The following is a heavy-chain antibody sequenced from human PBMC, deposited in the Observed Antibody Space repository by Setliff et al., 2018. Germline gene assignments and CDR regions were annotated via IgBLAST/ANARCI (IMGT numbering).Heavy chain of an antibody. V-gene: IGHV1-46*01. CDR1: GYTFTSHY. CDR3: ARDVFPYHYEGAFDI. J-gene: IGHJ3*02. Sequence: ASVKVSCKASGYTFTSHYLHWVGQAHGLGLDWMGTINPSSGRTSYAQKFQGRVTMTRDTSTSTGYMDMSSLRSGDTAVYYCARDVFPYHYEGAFDIWGQGTMVTVSS. D-gene: IGHD3-22*01. CDR2: INPSSGRT.